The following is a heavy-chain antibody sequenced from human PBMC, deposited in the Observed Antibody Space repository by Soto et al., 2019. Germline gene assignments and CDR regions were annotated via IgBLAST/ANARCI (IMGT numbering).Heavy chain of an antibody. CDR1: GYSFTSYW. D-gene: IGHD1-26*01. CDR3: ARHGSPIYYYYGMDV. Sequence: GESLKISCKGSGYSFTSYWIGWVRQMPGKGLEWMGIIYPGDSDTRYSPSFQGQVTISADKSISNAYLQWSSLKASDTAMYYCARHGSPIYYYYGMDVWGQGTTVTVSS. J-gene: IGHJ6*02. CDR2: IYPGDSDT. V-gene: IGHV5-51*01.